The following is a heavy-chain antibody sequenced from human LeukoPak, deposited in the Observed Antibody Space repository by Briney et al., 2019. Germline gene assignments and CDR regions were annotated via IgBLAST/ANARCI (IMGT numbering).Heavy chain of an antibody. Sequence: SETLSLTCTVSGGSISSYYWSWIRQPAGKGLEWVGRIHTSGGTNYNPSLKSRVTMSLDTSKNQFSLKLTSMTAADTAVYYCARGSVLAAYYSFDYWGQGTLVTVSS. V-gene: IGHV4-4*07. J-gene: IGHJ4*02. CDR3: ARGSVLAAYYSFDY. CDR1: GGSISSYY. D-gene: IGHD3-9*01. CDR2: IHTSGGT.